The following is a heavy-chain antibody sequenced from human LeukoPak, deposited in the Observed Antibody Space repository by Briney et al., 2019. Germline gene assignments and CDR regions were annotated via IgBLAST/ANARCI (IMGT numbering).Heavy chain of an antibody. Sequence: PGGSLRLSCAASGFTFSSYAMHWVRQAPGKGLEWVAVISSDGSDKYYADSVKGRSTISRDNAKNSLYLQMNSLRAEDTAVYYCASGITMVRAAGYWGQGTLVTVSS. D-gene: IGHD3-10*01. CDR1: GFTFSSYA. V-gene: IGHV3-30*03. CDR3: ASGITMVRAAGY. J-gene: IGHJ4*02. CDR2: ISSDGSDK.